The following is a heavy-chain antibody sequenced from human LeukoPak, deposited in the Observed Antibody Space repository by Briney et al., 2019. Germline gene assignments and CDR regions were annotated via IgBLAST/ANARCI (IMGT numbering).Heavy chain of an antibody. CDR2: ISGSAATT. Sequence: QPGGSLRLSCGASGFTFSSYAMSWVRQAPGKGLEWVSVISGSAATTYYADSVQGRFTISRDNSKNTLYLQMNSLRAEDTAVYYCAKSAGTTRDAFDIWGQGTMVTVSS. V-gene: IGHV3-23*01. CDR3: AKSAGTTRDAFDI. D-gene: IGHD1-1*01. J-gene: IGHJ3*02. CDR1: GFTFSSYA.